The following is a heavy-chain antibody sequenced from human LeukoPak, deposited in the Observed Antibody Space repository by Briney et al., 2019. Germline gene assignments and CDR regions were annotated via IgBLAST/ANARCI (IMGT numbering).Heavy chain of an antibody. CDR3: ARDLKANAEVWRFDP. CDR2: INPNSGGT. J-gene: IGHJ6*04. D-gene: IGHD3-10*01. V-gene: IGHV1-2*02. CDR1: GYTFTGYY. Sequence: ASVKVSCKASGYTFTGYYMHWVRQAPGQGLEWMGWINPNSGGTNYAQKFQGRVTMTRDTSISTAYMELSRLRSDDTAVYYCARDLKANAEVWRFDPWGKGTTVTISS.